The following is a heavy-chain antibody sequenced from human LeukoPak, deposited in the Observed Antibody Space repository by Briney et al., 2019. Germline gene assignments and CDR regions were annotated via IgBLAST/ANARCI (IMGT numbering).Heavy chain of an antibody. D-gene: IGHD6-13*01. CDR2: VFDSGGT. CDR1: GGSISNYW. CDR3: ARGYSSSWNYFDY. V-gene: IGHV4-59*01. Sequence: SETLSLTCTVSGGSISNYWWSWIRQPPGKGLEWIGYVFDSGGTNYNPSLKSRVTISVDTSRKQFSLKLSSVTAADTAVYYCARGYSSSWNYFDYWGQGTLVTVSS. J-gene: IGHJ4*02.